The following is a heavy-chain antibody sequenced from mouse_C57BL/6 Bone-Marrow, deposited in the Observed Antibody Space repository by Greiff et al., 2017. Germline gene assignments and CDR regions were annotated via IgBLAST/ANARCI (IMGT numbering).Heavy chain of an antibody. Sequence: EVKLMESGGDLVKPGGSLKLSCAASGFTFSSYGMSWVRQTPDKRLEWVATISSGGSYTYYPDSVKGRFTISRDNAKNTLYLQMSSLKSEDTAMYYCARQRRDYDAVDAMDYWGQGTSVTVSS. D-gene: IGHD2-4*01. V-gene: IGHV5-6*01. J-gene: IGHJ4*01. CDR2: ISSGGSYT. CDR3: ARQRRDYDAVDAMDY. CDR1: GFTFSSYG.